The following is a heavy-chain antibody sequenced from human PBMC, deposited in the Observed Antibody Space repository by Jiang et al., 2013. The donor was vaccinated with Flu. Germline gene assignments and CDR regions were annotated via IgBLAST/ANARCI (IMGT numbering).Heavy chain of an antibody. D-gene: IGHD2-15*01. J-gene: IGHJ4*02. CDR3: ARDRCSGGSCYYGGDY. CDR2: ISAYNGNT. CDR1: GYTFTSYG. V-gene: IGHV1-18*04. Sequence: SGAEVKKPGASVKVSCKASGYTFTSYGISWVRQAPGQGLEWMGWISAYNGNTNYAQKLQGRVTMTTDTSTSTAYMELRSLRSDDTAVYYCARDRCSGGSCYYGGDYWGQGTLVTVSS.